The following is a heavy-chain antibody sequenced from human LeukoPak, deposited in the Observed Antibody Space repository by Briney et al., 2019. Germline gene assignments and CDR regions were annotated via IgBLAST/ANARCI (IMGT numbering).Heavy chain of an antibody. CDR3: ARSVKYYFDY. CDR2: IYYSGST. D-gene: IGHD3-16*02. CDR1: GGSISSGGYY. J-gene: IGHJ4*02. V-gene: IGHV4-31*03. Sequence: PSQTLPLTCTVYGGSISSGGYYWSWIRQHPGKGLEWIGYIYYSGSTYYNPSLKSRVTISVDTSKNQFSLKLSSVTAADTAVYYCARSVKYYFDYWGQGTLVTVSS.